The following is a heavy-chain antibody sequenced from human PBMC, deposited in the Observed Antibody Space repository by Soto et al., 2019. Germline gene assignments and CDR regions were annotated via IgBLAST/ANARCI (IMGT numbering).Heavy chain of an antibody. CDR3: ARDQYDFWSGYYTKVPWFDP. V-gene: IGHV1-18*01. D-gene: IGHD3-3*01. J-gene: IGHJ5*02. CDR1: GYTFTCYA. Sequence: AASVKVSCKASGYTFTCYAISWARHAPGQGLEWMGWISAYNGNTNYAQKLQGRVTMTTDTSTSTAYMELRSLRSDDTAVYYCARDQYDFWSGYYTKVPWFDPWGQGTLVTVSS. CDR2: ISAYNGNT.